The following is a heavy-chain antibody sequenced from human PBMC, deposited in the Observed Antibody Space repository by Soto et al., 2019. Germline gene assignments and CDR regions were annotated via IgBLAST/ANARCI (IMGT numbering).Heavy chain of an antibody. J-gene: IGHJ4*02. CDR2: IDHDGPT. CDR3: VRDSHGDY. V-gene: IGHV3-74*01. Sequence: EVQLVESGGGLVQPGGSLRLSCAGSGFTFSNYWMHWVRQAPGKGLEWVSRIDHDGPTDYADSVRGRFTISRDNAENTLYLQMNCLIPEDTAVYYCVRDSHGDYWGQGTLVTVSS. CDR1: GFTFSNYW.